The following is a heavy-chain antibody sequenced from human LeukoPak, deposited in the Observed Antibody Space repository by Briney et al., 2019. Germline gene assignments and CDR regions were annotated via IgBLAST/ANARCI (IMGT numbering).Heavy chain of an antibody. Sequence: GGSLRLSCAASGFTFSNYWMHWVRQAPGKGLVCVSSIKSNGRTTSYADSVKGRFTISRDDAKNTLYLQMNSLRVEDMAVYYCARDGRLDGYNGIVDNWGQGTLVTVSS. CDR3: ARDGRLDGYNGIVDN. CDR2: IKSNGRTT. V-gene: IGHV3-74*01. J-gene: IGHJ4*02. CDR1: GFTFSNYW. D-gene: IGHD5-24*01.